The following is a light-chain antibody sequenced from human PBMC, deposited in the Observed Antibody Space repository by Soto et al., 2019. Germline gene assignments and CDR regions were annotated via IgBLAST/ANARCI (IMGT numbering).Light chain of an antibody. CDR3: QHYNSYSEA. CDR2: KPS. J-gene: IGKJ1*01. CDR1: QSISSW. Sequence: DRQLIKSPSTLSGSVGDRFTITCLASQSISSWLAWYQQKRGKAPKLLTYKPSPLNSGVPSRFRGSGSGPEFTLTISSLQPDDFATYYCQHYNSYSEAFGQGTKVDIK. V-gene: IGKV1-5*03.